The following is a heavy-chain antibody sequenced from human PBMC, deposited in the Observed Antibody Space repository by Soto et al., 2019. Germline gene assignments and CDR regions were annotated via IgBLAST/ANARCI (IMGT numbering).Heavy chain of an antibody. D-gene: IGHD3-22*01. CDR2: IIPIFGTA. J-gene: IGHJ4*02. Sequence: AASVKVSCKASGVTFSSYAISWVRQAPGQGLEWMGGIIPIFGTANYAQKFQGRVTITADESTSTAYMELSSLRSEDTAVYYCAREILRDYYDSSGYYPEYFDYWGQGTLVTVSS. V-gene: IGHV1-69*13. CDR1: GVTFSSYA. CDR3: AREILRDYYDSSGYYPEYFDY.